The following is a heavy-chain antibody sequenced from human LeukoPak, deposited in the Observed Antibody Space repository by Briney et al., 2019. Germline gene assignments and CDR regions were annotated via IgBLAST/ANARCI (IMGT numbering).Heavy chain of an antibody. J-gene: IGHJ4*02. CDR2: ISGSSSTI. D-gene: IGHD1-26*01. Sequence: GGSLRLSCVASGFTFSSYNMNWVRQAPGKGLEWVSYISGSSSTIYYADSVKGRFTISRDNAKNSLYLQMNSLRAEDTAVYYCARASGSYQTFDYWGQGTLVTVSS. V-gene: IGHV3-48*01. CDR1: GFTFSSYN. CDR3: ARASGSYQTFDY.